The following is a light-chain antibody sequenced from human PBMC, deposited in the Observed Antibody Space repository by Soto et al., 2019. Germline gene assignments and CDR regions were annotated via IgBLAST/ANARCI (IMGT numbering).Light chain of an antibody. CDR1: QSVSSN. CDR2: GAS. CDR3: QQYNYWPPGPLA. V-gene: IGKV3-15*01. J-gene: IGKJ4*01. Sequence: EIVMTQSPATLSVSPGERATLSCRASQSVSSNLAWYQQKPGQAPRLLIYGASTRATGIPARFSGSGSGTEFTLAISSLQSEDFAVYYCQQYNYWPPGPLAFGGGTKVEIK.